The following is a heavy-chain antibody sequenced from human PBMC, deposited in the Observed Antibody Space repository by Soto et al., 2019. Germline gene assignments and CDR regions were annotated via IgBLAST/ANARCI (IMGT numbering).Heavy chain of an antibody. CDR1: GYSFTTYW. J-gene: IGHJ3*02. V-gene: IGHV5-51*01. D-gene: IGHD4-4*01. CDR2: IYPGDSDT. CDR3: ARHGGGNYPPLHDAFDI. Sequence: REALNISCKGSGYSFTTYWIGWVRQMPGKGLEWMGIIYPGDSDTRYSPSFQGQVTISADKSISTAYLQWSGLKASDTAMYYCARHGGGNYPPLHDAFDIWGQGTMVTVSS.